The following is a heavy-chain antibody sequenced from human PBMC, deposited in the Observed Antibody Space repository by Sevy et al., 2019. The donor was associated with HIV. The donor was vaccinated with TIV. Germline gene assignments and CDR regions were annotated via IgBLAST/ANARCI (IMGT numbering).Heavy chain of an antibody. CDR3: ARAAASVTTVTHFDY. Sequence: SETLSLTCAVSGGSISSGGYSWSWIRQPPGKGLEWIGYIYHSGNTYYNPSLKSRVTMSVDRSKNQFSLKLSSVTAADTAGYYCARAAASVTTVTHFDYWGQGTLVTVSS. V-gene: IGHV4-30-2*01. J-gene: IGHJ4*02. CDR1: GGSISSGGYS. D-gene: IGHD4-17*01. CDR2: IYHSGNT.